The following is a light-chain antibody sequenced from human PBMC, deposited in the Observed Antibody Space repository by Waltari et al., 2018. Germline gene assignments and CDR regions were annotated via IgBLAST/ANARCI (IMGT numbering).Light chain of an antibody. Sequence: QSVLTQPPSMSGAPGQRVTISCTGSSSNIGAHYDVHWYQQLPETSPKLLTYATNNRPSEVPDRSAASKSGPSAFLAIAGLQPEDEADYYCQSFDASLGYVFGTGTRVTVL. CDR3: QSFDASLGYV. CDR1: SSNIGAHYD. V-gene: IGLV1-40*01. CDR2: ATN. J-gene: IGLJ1*01.